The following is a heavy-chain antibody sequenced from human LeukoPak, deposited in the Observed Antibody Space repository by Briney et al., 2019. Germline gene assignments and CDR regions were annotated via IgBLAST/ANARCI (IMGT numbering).Heavy chain of an antibody. D-gene: IGHD6-19*01. J-gene: IGHJ4*02. V-gene: IGHV3-48*03. Sequence: GGSLRLSCAASGFDFDDFAMHWVRQAPGKGLEWVSYISSSGSTIYYADSVKGRFTISRDNAKNSLYLQMNSLRAEDTAVYYCARDPSGWYFVDYWGQGTLVTVSS. CDR2: ISSSGSTI. CDR1: GFDFDDFA. CDR3: ARDPSGWYFVDY.